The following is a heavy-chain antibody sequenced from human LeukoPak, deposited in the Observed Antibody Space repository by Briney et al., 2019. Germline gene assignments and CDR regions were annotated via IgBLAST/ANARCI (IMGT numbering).Heavy chain of an antibody. J-gene: IGHJ6*02. CDR2: IWYDGSKT. Sequence: GGSLRLSCAASGFNFRSHAMHWVRQAPDKGLEWVALIWYDGSKTYYEDSMKGRVTISRDNARNTLYLQINNLRAEDTAVYYCAREPINLVVGVSYGLDVWGLGTAVTVSS. CDR3: AREPINLVVGVSYGLDV. V-gene: IGHV3-33*01. CDR1: GFNFRSHA. D-gene: IGHD2-15*01.